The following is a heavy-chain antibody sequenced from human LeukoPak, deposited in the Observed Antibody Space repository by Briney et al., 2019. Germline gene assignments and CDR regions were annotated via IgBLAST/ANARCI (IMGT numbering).Heavy chain of an antibody. D-gene: IGHD3-3*01. CDR1: GGSISSYY. CDR3: ARGGGQWGFGVVTNWFDP. Sequence: PSETLSLTCTVSGGSISSYYWSWIRQPPGKGLEWIGYIYYSGSTNYNPSLKSRVTISVDASKNQFSLKLSSVTAADTAVYYCARGGGQWGFGVVTNWFDPWGQGTLVTVSS. J-gene: IGHJ5*02. CDR2: IYYSGST. V-gene: IGHV4-59*01.